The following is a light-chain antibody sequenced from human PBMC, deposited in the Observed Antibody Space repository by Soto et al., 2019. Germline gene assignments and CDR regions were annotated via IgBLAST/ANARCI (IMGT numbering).Light chain of an antibody. CDR2: SDN. Sequence: QSVLTQPPSASGTPGQRVTISCSGGASNIGRNTVNCYQDLPGTAPKLLISSDNKRPSGVPDRFSGSKSGTSASLAISGLQSEDEADYYCAVWDDSLNGPVFGGGTKVTVL. J-gene: IGLJ3*02. CDR3: AVWDDSLNGPV. CDR1: ASNIGRNT. V-gene: IGLV1-44*01.